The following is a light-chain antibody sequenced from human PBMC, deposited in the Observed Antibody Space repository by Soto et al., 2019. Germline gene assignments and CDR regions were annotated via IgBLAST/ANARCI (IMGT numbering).Light chain of an antibody. V-gene: IGKV1-5*03. CDR1: QSISSW. CDR2: KAS. J-gene: IGKJ1*01. Sequence: DIQMTQSPSTLSASIGDRVTITCRASQSISSWLAWYQQKPGKAPKLLIYKASTLQSGVPSRFRGSGSGTEFTLTISSLQPDDFATYYCQPYNSYSEAFGQGTKVEFK. CDR3: QPYNSYSEA.